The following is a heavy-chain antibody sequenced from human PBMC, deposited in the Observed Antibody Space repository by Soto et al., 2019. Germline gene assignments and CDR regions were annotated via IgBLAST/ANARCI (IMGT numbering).Heavy chain of an antibody. CDR3: AREIGRGSGSYYNVVPWFDP. J-gene: IGHJ5*02. CDR2: ISYDGSNK. CDR1: GFTFSSYG. V-gene: IGHV3-30*03. Sequence: LRLSCAASGFTFSSYGMHWVRQAPGKGLEWVAVISYDGSNKYYADSVKGRFTISRDNSKNTLYLQMNSLRAEDTAVYYCAREIGRGSGSYYNVVPWFDPWGQGTLVTVSS. D-gene: IGHD3-10*01.